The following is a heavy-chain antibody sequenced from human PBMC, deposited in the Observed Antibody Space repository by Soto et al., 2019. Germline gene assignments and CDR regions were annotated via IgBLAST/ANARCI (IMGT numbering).Heavy chain of an antibody. J-gene: IGHJ4*02. CDR1: GGTFSSYP. CDR2: IIHIFGTT. D-gene: IGHD1-1*01. CDR3: ARPRTTATTKGYDY. V-gene: IGHV1-69*01. Sequence: QVQLVQSGAEVKKPGSSVRVSCKASGGTFSSYPIGWVRQAPGQGLEWMGLIIHIFGTTNYAQRFQGRVTISADESTSTAYMELSSLRYEDTAVYFCARPRTTATTKGYDYWGQGTLVTVSS.